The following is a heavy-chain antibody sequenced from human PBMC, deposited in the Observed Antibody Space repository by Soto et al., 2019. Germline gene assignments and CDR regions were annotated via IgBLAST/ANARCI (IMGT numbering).Heavy chain of an antibody. CDR2: ISYDGSNK. J-gene: IGHJ4*02. CDR1: GFTFSSYG. D-gene: IGHD2-8*01. V-gene: IGHV3-30*18. CDR3: AKGGRVLMVYAMGY. Sequence: QVQLVESGGGVVQPGRSLRLSCAASGFTFSSYGMHWVRQAPGKGLEWVAVISYDGSNKYYADSVKGRFTISRDNSKNTLYLQMNSLRAEDTAVYYCAKGGRVLMVYAMGYWGQGTLVTVSS.